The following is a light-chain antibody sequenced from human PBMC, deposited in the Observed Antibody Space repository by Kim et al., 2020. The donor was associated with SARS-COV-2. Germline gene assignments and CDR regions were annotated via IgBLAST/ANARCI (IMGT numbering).Light chain of an antibody. CDR1: SLRSYY. Sequence: GQTVRITCQGDSLRSYYASWYQQKPGQAPILVIYGKNNRPSGIPDRFSGSSSGNTASLTITGAQAEDEADYYCNSRDNSGNHLRVFGTGTKVTVL. V-gene: IGLV3-19*01. CDR2: GKN. J-gene: IGLJ1*01. CDR3: NSRDNSGNHLRV.